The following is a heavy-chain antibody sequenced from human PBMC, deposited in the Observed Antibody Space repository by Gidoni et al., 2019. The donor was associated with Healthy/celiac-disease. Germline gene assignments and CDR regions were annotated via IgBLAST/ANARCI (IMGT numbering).Heavy chain of an antibody. CDR3: ARDLRTSAMITFGGVIANDAFDI. V-gene: IGHV3-33*01. D-gene: IGHD3-16*02. CDR1: GFTFSSYG. CDR2: IWYDGSNK. Sequence: QVQLVESGGGVVQPGRSLSLSCAASGFTFSSYGMHWFRQAPGKGLEWVAVIWYDGSNKYYADSVKGRFTISRDNSKNTLYLQMNSLRAEDTAVYYCARDLRTSAMITFGGVIANDAFDIWGQGTMVTVSS. J-gene: IGHJ3*02.